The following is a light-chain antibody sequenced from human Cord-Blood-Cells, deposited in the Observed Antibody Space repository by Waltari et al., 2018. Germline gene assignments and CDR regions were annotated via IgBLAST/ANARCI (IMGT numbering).Light chain of an antibody. Sequence: DIQMTQSPSSLSASVGDRVTITCRASQSISSYLNWYQQKPGKAPKLLIYAASSLQSGVPSRFSDSGSGTDFTLTISSRQPEEFATYDGQQRYSTTWTFGQGTKVEIK. CDR1: QSISSY. V-gene: IGKV1-39*01. J-gene: IGKJ1*01. CDR2: AAS. CDR3: QQRYSTTWT.